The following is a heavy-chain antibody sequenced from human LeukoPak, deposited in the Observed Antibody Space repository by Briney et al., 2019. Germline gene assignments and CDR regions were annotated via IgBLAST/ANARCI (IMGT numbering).Heavy chain of an antibody. D-gene: IGHD5-24*01. V-gene: IGHV3-30*02. CDR2: IRYDGSNK. CDR3: ANDSGIEMATALLDY. Sequence: GGSLRLSCAASGFTFSSYGMHWVRQAPGKGLEWVAFIRYDGSNKYYADSVKGRFTISRDNSKNTLYLQMNSLRAEDTAVYYCANDSGIEMATALLDYWGQGTLVTVSS. J-gene: IGHJ4*02. CDR1: GFTFSSYG.